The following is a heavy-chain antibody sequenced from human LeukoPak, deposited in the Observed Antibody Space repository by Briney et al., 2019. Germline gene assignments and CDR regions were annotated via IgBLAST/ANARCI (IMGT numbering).Heavy chain of an antibody. J-gene: IGHJ5*02. V-gene: IGHV1-2*02. CDR2: IGPNSGGT. CDR3: ARSNIAVRRGDNWFDH. D-gene: IGHD6-6*01. Sequence: GASVKVSCKASGYTFSDYYMHWVRQAPGQGLEWMGWIGPNSGGTNYAQKFQGRVTMTRDASISTAYMELSRLISDDTAVYYCARSNIAVRRGDNWFDHWGQGTLVTVSS. CDR1: GYTFSDYY.